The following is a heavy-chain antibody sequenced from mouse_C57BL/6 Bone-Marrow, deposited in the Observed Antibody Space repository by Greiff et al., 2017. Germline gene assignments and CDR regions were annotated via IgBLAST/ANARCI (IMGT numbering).Heavy chain of an antibody. CDR1: GYTFTSYW. CDR2: IDPSDSET. Sequence: QVQLQQPGAELVRPGSSVKLSCKASGYTFTSYWMHWVKQRPIQGLEWIGNIDPSDSETHYNQKFKDKATLTVDKSSSTAYMQLSRLTSEDSAVYYCARGGYGNYVSYYYAMDYWGQGTSVTVSS. V-gene: IGHV1-52*01. CDR3: ARGGYGNYVSYYYAMDY. D-gene: IGHD2-1*01. J-gene: IGHJ4*01.